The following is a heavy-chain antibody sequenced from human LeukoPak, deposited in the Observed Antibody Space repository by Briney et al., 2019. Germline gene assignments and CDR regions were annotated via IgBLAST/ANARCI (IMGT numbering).Heavy chain of an antibody. J-gene: IGHJ4*02. CDR2: ISAYNGNT. CDR3: ARGKDSSSWHELNY. CDR1: GYTFTSYG. V-gene: IGHV1-18*04. Sequence: ASVKVSCKASGYTFTSYGISWVRQAPGQGLEWMGWISAYNGNTNYAQKLQGRVTMTTDTSTSTAYMELRSLISDDTAVYYCARGKDSSSWHELNYWGQGTLVTVSS. D-gene: IGHD6-13*01.